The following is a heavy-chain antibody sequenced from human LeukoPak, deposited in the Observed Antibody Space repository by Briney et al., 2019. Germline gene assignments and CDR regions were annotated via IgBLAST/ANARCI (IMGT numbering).Heavy chain of an antibody. CDR2: ISSKGGST. Sequence: PGGSLRLSCAASGFTFRSYAMHWVRQAPGKGLEYVAAISSKGGSTYYADSVKGRFLISRDNSKDTLYLHMGSLRAEDMAVYYCARSIEDYYDTSGYTFDYWGQGALATVSS. V-gene: IGHV3-64*02. CDR1: GFTFRSYA. CDR3: ARSIEDYYDTSGYTFDY. J-gene: IGHJ4*02. D-gene: IGHD3-22*01.